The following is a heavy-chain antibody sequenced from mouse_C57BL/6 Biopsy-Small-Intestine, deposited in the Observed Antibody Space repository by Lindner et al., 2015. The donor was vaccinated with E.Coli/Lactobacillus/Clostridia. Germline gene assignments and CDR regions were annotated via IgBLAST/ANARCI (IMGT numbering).Heavy chain of an antibody. D-gene: IGHD3-3*01. J-gene: IGHJ4*01. V-gene: IGHV5-17*01. Sequence: VQLQESGGGLVKPGGSLKLSCAASGFTFSDYGMHWVRQAPEKGLEWVAYINSGNSTIYNSDTVKGRFTISRDNAKSTLFLQLTSLRSEDTAMYYCSRPRAGTLDYWGQGTSVTVSS. CDR1: GFTFSDYG. CDR2: INSGNSTI. CDR3: SRPRAGTLDY.